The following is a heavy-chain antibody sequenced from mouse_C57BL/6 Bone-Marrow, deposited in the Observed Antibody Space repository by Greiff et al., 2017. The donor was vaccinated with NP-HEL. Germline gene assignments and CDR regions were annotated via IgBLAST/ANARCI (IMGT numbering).Heavy chain of an antibody. J-gene: IGHJ4*01. V-gene: IGHV2-5*01. CDR2: IWRGGST. CDR1: GFSLTSYG. Sequence: QVQLQQSGPGLVQPSQCLSITCTVSGFSLTSYGVHWVRQSPGKGLEWLGVIWRGGSTDYNAAFMSRLSITKDNSKSQVFFKMNSLQADDTAIYYCAKNPFYDYDAMDYWGQGTSVTVSS. D-gene: IGHD1-1*01. CDR3: AKNPFYDYDAMDY.